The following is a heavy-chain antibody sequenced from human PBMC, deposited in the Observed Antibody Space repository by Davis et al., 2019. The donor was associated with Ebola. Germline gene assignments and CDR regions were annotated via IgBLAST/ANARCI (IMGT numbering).Heavy chain of an antibody. J-gene: IGHJ6*02. D-gene: IGHD6-19*01. V-gene: IGHV1-18*01. CDR2: ISAYNGNT. CDR3: ARRTSSGWYGMDV. Sequence: AASVKVSCKASGYTFTSYDINWVRQAPGQGLEWMGWISAYNGNTNYAQKLQGRVTMTTDTSTSTAYMELRSLRSDDTAVYYCARRTSSGWYGMDVWGQGTTVTVSS. CDR1: GYTFTSYD.